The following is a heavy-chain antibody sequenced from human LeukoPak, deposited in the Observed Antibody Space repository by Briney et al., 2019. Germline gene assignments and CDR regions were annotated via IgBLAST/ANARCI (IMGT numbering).Heavy chain of an antibody. CDR3: AVHSSSWYRGAFDI. D-gene: IGHD6-13*01. V-gene: IGHV4-39*07. Sequence: SETLSLTCTVSGGSISSSSYYWGWIRQPPGKGLEWIGEIYHSGSTNYNPSLKSRVTISVDTSKNQFSLKLSSVTAADTAVYYCAVHSSSWYRGAFDIWGQGTMVTVSS. CDR2: IYHSGST. J-gene: IGHJ3*02. CDR1: GGSISSSSYY.